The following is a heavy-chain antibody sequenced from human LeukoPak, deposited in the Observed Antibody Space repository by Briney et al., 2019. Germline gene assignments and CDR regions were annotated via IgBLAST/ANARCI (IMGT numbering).Heavy chain of an antibody. CDR2: ITSSAHIQ. CDR1: GFTFSSYA. D-gene: IGHD1-26*01. J-gene: IGHJ4*02. V-gene: IGHV3-23*01. CDR3: ASGPLGWSDY. Sequence: GGSLRLSCAASGFTFSSYAMTWVRQAPGKGLEWVSGITSSAHIQYYADSVKGRFTISRDNGKNSLYLQMNSLRDEDTAVYYCASGPLGWSDYWGQGALVTVSS.